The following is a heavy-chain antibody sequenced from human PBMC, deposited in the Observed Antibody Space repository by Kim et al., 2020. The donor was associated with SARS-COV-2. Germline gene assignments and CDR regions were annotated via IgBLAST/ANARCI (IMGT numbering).Heavy chain of an antibody. V-gene: IGHV1-2*02. D-gene: IGHD2-21*02. CDR3: ARDQTVVTSYDY. J-gene: IGHJ4*02. Sequence: NYAQKFQGRVTMTRDTSISTAYMELSRLRSDDTAVYYCARDQTVVTSYDYWGQGTLVTVSS.